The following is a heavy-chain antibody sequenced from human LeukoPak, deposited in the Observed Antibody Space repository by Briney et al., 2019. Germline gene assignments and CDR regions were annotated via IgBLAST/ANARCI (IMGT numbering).Heavy chain of an antibody. CDR3: ASFGGWGINMVRGRRPWAFDI. D-gene: IGHD3-10*01. CDR2: ISSSGSTI. J-gene: IGHJ3*02. V-gene: IGHV3-48*03. CDR1: GFTFSNSE. Sequence: GGSLRLSCAASGFTFSNSEMNWVRQAPGKGLEWVSYISSSGSTIGYADSVKGRFTISRNNAKKSLYLQMNSLRAEDTAVYYCASFGGWGINMVRGRRPWAFDIWGQGTMVTVSS.